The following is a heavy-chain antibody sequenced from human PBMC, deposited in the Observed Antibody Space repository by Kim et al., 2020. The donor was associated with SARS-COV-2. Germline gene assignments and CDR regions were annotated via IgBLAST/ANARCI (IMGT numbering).Heavy chain of an antibody. CDR2: IYYSGST. CDR1: GGSISSSSYY. J-gene: IGHJ6*02. CDR3: ARNSYGGSVRGDIRYYGMDV. Sequence: SETLSLTCTVSGGSISSSSYYWGWIRQPPGKGLEWIGSIYYSGSTYYNPSLKSRVTISVDTSKNQFSLKLSSVTAADTAVYYCARNSYGGSVRGDIRYYGMDVWGQGTTVTVSS. V-gene: IGHV4-39*01. D-gene: IGHD3-10*01.